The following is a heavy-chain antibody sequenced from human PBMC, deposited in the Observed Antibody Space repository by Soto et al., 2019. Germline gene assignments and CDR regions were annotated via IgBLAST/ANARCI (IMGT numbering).Heavy chain of an antibody. Sequence: QVQLVQSGAEVKKPGCSVKVSCKASGGTFSSYTISWVRQAPGQGLEWMGRIIPILGIANYAQKFQGRVTITADKSTSTAYMELSSLRSQDTAVYYCARNPDSTMVRGDYWGQGTLVTVSS. J-gene: IGHJ4*02. CDR1: GGTFSSYT. CDR2: IIPILGIA. CDR3: ARNPDSTMVRGDY. D-gene: IGHD3-10*01. V-gene: IGHV1-69*02.